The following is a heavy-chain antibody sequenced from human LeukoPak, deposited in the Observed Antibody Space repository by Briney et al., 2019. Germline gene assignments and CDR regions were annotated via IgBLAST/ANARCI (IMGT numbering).Heavy chain of an antibody. Sequence: PSETLSLTCAVYGGSFSGYYWSWIRQPPGKGLEWIGEINHSGSTNYNPSLKSRVTISVDTSKNQFSLKMSSVTAADTAVYYCARISYYGFHWGQRTLVTVSS. D-gene: IGHD3-10*01. J-gene: IGHJ4*02. CDR1: GGSFSGYY. CDR3: ARISYYGFH. CDR2: INHSGST. V-gene: IGHV4-34*01.